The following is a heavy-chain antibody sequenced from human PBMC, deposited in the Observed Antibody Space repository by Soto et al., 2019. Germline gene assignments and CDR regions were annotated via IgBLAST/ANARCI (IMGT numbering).Heavy chain of an antibody. J-gene: IGHJ4*02. CDR3: TRDLHRRYYDSSGAPDY. CDR1: GFTFGDYA. V-gene: IGHV3-49*03. D-gene: IGHD3-22*01. CDR2: IRSKAYGGTT. Sequence: GGSLRLSCTASGFTFGDYAMSWFRQAPGKGLEWVGFIRSKAYGGTTEYAASVKGRFTISRDDSKSIAYLQMNSLKTEDTAVYYCTRDLHRRYYDSSGAPDYRGQGTLVTVSS.